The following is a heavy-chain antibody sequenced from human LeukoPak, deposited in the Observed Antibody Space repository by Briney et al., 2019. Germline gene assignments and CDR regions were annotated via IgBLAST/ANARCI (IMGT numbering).Heavy chain of an antibody. J-gene: IGHJ5*02. CDR2: ITNSGDTK. CDR1: GFTFSDYY. CDR3: ARGAGPLFDP. Sequence: PGGSLRLSCAASGFTFSDYYMSWIRRAPGRGLEWIAYITNSGDTKHYADSVKGRFIISRDNAKNPLYLQTDSLRADDTAVYYCARGAGPLFDPWGQGTLVTVSS. V-gene: IGHV3-11*01.